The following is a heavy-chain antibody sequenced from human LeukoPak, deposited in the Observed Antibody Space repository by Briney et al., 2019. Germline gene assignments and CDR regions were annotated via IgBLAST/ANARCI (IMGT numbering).Heavy chain of an antibody. D-gene: IGHD3-16*01. CDR3: ARGYYDYVWGSYEYYFDY. J-gene: IGHJ4*02. Sequence: GGSLRLSCAASGFTFSSYWMSWVRQAPGKGLEWVANIKQDGSEKYYVDSVKGRFTISRDNAKNSLYLQMNSLRAEDTAVYYCARGYYDYVWGSYEYYFDYWGQGTLVTVSS. CDR1: GFTFSSYW. CDR2: IKQDGSEK. V-gene: IGHV3-7*01.